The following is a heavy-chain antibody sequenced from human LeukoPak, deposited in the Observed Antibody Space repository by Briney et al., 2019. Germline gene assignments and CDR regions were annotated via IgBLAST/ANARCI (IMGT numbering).Heavy chain of an antibody. D-gene: IGHD6-13*01. Sequence: GGSLRLSCAASGFTFSSYGMNWVRQAPGKGLEWVSSISSSSSYIYSADSVKGRFTISRDNAKNSLYLQMNSLRAEDTAVYYCARETRQKYSSSWYSPYYYYYMDVWGKGTTVTISS. CDR1: GFTFSSYG. CDR2: ISSSSSYI. CDR3: ARETRQKYSSSWYSPYYYYYMDV. V-gene: IGHV3-21*01. J-gene: IGHJ6*03.